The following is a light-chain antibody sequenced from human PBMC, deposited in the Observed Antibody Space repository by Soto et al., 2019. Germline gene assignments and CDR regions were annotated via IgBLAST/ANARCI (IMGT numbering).Light chain of an antibody. CDR1: QSASTD. CDR3: QQYGSSRT. V-gene: IGKV3-15*01. CDR2: GAS. Sequence: EIVMPQSPATLSVSLGGRATLSCRASQSASTDLAWYQQRPGQAPRVLIFGASTRATGIPARFSGSGSGTEFSLTINSLQSEDFAVYYCQQYGSSRTFGQGTKVDNK. J-gene: IGKJ1*01.